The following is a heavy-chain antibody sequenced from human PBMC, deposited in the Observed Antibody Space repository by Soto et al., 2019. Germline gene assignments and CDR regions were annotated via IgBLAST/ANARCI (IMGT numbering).Heavy chain of an antibody. CDR3: ARFKILTGPYYYYGMDV. V-gene: IGHV4-61*01. CDR1: GGSVSSGSYY. Sequence: SETLSLTCTVSGGSVSSGSYYWSWIRQPPGKGLEWIGYIYYSGSTNYNPSLKSRVTISVDTSKNQFSLKLSSVTAADTAVYYCARFKILTGPYYYYGMDVWGQGTTVTVSS. J-gene: IGHJ6*02. CDR2: IYYSGST. D-gene: IGHD3-9*01.